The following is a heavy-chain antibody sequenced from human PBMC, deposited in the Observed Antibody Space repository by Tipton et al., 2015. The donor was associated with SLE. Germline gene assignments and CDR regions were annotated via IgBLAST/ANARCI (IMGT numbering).Heavy chain of an antibody. CDR3: ARDRGSESFMGYFVH. CDR2: INPYSGST. CDR1: GYTFTNFG. D-gene: IGHD1-26*01. V-gene: IGHV1-2*02. J-gene: IGHJ4*02. Sequence: QSGAEVKKPGASVKVSCKASGYTFTNFGISWVRQAPGQGLEWMGCINPYSGSTNFAQKFQGRVTMTRDTSISTAYMELSTLTSDDTAVYYCARDRGSESFMGYFVHWGQGALVAVSP.